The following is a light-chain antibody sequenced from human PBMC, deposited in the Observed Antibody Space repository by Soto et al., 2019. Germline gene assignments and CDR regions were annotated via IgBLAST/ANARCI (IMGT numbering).Light chain of an antibody. CDR2: KAS. CDR3: QQYNSYST. CDR1: QSVSSG. Sequence: EIRMTQSASNLSASIGDRVTMXCRASQSVSSGLGRYQQREGKARKPLIYKASILEIGVTSRFSGSGYGKEFNITISSLQPDDFATYDCQQYNSYSTFGQGTKVDIK. J-gene: IGKJ1*01. V-gene: IGKV1-5*03.